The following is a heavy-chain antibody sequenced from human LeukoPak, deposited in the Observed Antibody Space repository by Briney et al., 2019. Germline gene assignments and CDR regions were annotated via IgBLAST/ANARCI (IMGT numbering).Heavy chain of an antibody. CDR1: GFTFSSYG. J-gene: IGHJ4*02. CDR2: ISWNSGSI. V-gene: IGHV3-9*01. D-gene: IGHD3-16*01. CDR3: AKDDDYVWGSYFDY. Sequence: GGSLRLSCAASGFTFSSYGINWVRQAPGKGLEWVSGISWNSGSIGYADSVKGRFTISRDNAKNSLYLQMNSLRAEDTALYYCAKDDDYVWGSYFDYWGQGTLVTVSS.